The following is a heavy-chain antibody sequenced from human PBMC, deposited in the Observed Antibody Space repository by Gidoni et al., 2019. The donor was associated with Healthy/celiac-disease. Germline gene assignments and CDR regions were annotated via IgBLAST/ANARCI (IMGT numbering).Heavy chain of an antibody. CDR3: AKEGLEAGPYDAFDI. D-gene: IGHD1-1*01. V-gene: IGHV3-23*01. CDR2: ISGSSGST. Sequence: EVQLLESGGGWIQPGGCLRLSCAASGFTSSSYAMSWVGQAPGQGREWFSAISGSSGSTSYADSVKGRFTISRDNSKNTLYLQMNSLRAEDTAVYYCAKEGLEAGPYDAFDIWGQGTMVTVSS. J-gene: IGHJ3*02. CDR1: GFTSSSYA.